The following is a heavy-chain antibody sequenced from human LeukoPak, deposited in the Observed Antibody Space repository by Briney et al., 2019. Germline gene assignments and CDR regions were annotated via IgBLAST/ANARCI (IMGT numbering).Heavy chain of an antibody. J-gene: IGHJ4*02. D-gene: IGHD3-16*01. CDR3: ARDWGCTEVITDY. V-gene: IGHV1-18*01. Sequence: PSVKLSCKISVHPLNRYDTRWVPQAPGQAFVGMGRISGNNDNTNYAQRFQGRVTMTTETYMTTAYMELRSLIANDRAVYYCARDWGCTEVITDYWGPGTLVTVSS. CDR2: ISGNNDNT. CDR1: VHPLNRYD.